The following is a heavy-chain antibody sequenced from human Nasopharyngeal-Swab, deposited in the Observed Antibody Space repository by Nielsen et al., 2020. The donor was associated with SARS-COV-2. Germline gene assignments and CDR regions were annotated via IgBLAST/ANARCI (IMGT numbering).Heavy chain of an antibody. CDR1: GYTFTGYY. V-gene: IGHV1-2*02. J-gene: IGHJ4*02. Sequence: VMVSCKASGYTFTGYYMHWVRQAPGQGLEWMGWINPNSGGTNYAQKFQGRVTMTRDTSISTAYMELSRLRSDDTAVYYCAREKTRSVTIFGVVIAWGQGTLVTVSS. CDR3: AREKTRSVTIFGVVIA. D-gene: IGHD3-3*01. CDR2: INPNSGGT.